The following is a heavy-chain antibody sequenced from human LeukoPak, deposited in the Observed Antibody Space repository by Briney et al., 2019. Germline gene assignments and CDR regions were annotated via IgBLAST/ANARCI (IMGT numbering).Heavy chain of an antibody. V-gene: IGHV4-34*01. CDR2: INHSGST. D-gene: IGHD2-21*02. CDR1: GGSFSGYY. J-gene: IGHJ4*02. Sequence: SETLSLTCAVYGGSFSGYYWSWIRQPPGKGLEWIGEINHSGSTNYNPSLKSRVTISVDTSKNQFSLKLSSVTAADTAVYYCARQIPYCGGDCYSRYYFDYWGQGTLVTVSS. CDR3: ARQIPYCGGDCYSRYYFDY.